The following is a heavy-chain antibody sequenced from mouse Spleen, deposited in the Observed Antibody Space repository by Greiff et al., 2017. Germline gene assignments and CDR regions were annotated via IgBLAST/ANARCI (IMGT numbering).Heavy chain of an antibody. CDR1: GFTFTDYY. CDR3: ARDGYYDWYFDV. V-gene: IGHV7-3*02. D-gene: IGHD2-3*01. CDR2: IRNKANGYTT. J-gene: IGHJ1*01. Sequence: EVKLVESGGGLVQPGGSLRLSCATSGFTFTDYYMSWVRQPPGKALEWLGFIRNKANGYTTEYSASVKGRFTISRDNSQSILYLQMNTLRAEDSATYYCARDGYYDWYFDVWGAGTTVTVSS.